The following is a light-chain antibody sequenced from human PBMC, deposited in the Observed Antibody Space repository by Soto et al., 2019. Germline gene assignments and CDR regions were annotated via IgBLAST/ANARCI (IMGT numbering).Light chain of an antibody. J-gene: IGKJ1*01. V-gene: IGKV3-15*01. CDR3: QQYHDWWT. CDR1: QSVSSS. CDR2: RAS. Sequence: ITQYPATLSVSPGERATLSCRASQSVSSSIVWYQQKPGQAPRLLIYRASTRATGIPARFSASGSETEFTLTISSLQSEDFAVYYCQQYHDWWTFGQGTKVDIK.